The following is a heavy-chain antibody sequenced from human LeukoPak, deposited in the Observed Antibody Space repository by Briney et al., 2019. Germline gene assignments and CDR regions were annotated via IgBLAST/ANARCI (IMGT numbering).Heavy chain of an antibody. Sequence: GGSLRLSCADSGFTFSNYNMNWVRQAPGKAMEWVSSITSSGTYTFYADSVKGRFTISRDNAKNSLYLQMDSLGPEYTAVYYCARDSEGVLDYWGQGTLVTVSS. CDR1: GFTFSNYN. V-gene: IGHV3-21*01. CDR2: ITSSGTYT. J-gene: IGHJ4*02. CDR3: ARDSEGVLDY.